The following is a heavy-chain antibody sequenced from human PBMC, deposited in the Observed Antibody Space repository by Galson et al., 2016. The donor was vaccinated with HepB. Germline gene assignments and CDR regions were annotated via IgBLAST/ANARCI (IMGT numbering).Heavy chain of an antibody. V-gene: IGHV3-13*04. J-gene: IGHJ3*02. D-gene: IGHD3-16*01. CDR2: IGGAGDT. CDR1: GFTFSRYD. Sequence: SLRLSCAASGFTFSRYDIHWVRQVTGKGLQWVSAIGGAGDTYYSGSVKGRFTISRENAKNSLYLQMNSLTAGDTAVYYCARESTGRGVDALDIWGQGTMVIVSS. CDR3: ARESTGRGVDALDI.